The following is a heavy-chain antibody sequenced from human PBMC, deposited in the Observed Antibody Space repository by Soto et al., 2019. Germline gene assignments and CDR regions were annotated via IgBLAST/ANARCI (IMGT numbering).Heavy chain of an antibody. CDR1: GFTFGDYA. V-gene: IGHV3-49*03. CDR2: IRSKAYGGTT. Sequence: PGGSLRLSCTASGFTFGDYAMSWFRQAPGKGLEWVGFIRSKAYGGTTEYAASVKGRFTISRDDSKSIAYLQMNSLKTEDTAVYYCTRGSRDYNWNDYDYYGMDVWGQGTTVTVSS. CDR3: TRGSRDYNWNDYDYYGMDV. D-gene: IGHD1-1*01. J-gene: IGHJ6*02.